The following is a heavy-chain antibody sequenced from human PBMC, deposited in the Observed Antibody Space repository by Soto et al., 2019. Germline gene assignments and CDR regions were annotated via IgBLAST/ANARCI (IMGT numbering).Heavy chain of an antibody. D-gene: IGHD2-21*02. J-gene: IGHJ6*02. CDR2: IYHSVST. CDR3: VRDADETALVPAPWLV. CDR1: GGSISSSHW. V-gene: IGHV4-4*02. Sequence: QVHLQESGPGLVNPSGTLTLTCAVSGGSISSSHWWGWVRQAPGKGLEWIGEIYHSVSTNYNPSLKSRITMSVDKSKNQFSVHLSSVTAADTAVYYCVRDADETALVPAPWLVWGRGTMVTVSS.